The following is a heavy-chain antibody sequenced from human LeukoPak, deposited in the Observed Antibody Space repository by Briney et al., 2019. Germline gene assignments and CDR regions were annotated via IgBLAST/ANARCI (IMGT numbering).Heavy chain of an antibody. V-gene: IGHV3-30*18. CDR3: AKGQYDFWSGYHYYYYGMDV. CDR2: ISYDGSNK. Sequence: GGSLRLSCAASGVTFSGYGMRWVRQAPGKGLEWGAVISYDGSNKYYADSVRGRFTISRDNSKNTLYLQMNSLRAEDTAVYYCAKGQYDFWSGYHYYYYGMDVWGQGTTVTVSS. D-gene: IGHD3-3*01. J-gene: IGHJ6*02. CDR1: GVTFSGYG.